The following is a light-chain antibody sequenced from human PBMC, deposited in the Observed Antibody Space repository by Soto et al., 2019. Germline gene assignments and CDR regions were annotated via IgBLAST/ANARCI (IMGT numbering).Light chain of an antibody. CDR3: QQAYSRVT. Sequence: DIQMTQSPSTLSASLGDRVTITCRASQSISSWLAWYQQKPGKAPKLLIYDASSLESGVPSRFSGSGSGTEFTLTIRSLQPEDFATYYCQQAYSRVTFGQGTKVDIK. CDR2: DAS. V-gene: IGKV1-5*01. CDR1: QSISSW. J-gene: IGKJ1*01.